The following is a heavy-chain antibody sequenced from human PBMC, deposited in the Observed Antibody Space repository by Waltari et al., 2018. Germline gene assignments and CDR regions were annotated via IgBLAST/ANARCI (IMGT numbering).Heavy chain of an antibody. J-gene: IGHJ5*02. D-gene: IGHD6-13*01. CDR3: ARGSSSWYGSGWFDP. CDR2: IYHSGST. CDR1: GYSISRGYY. Sequence: QVQLQESGPGLVKPSETLSLTCAVSGYSISRGYYWGWIRQPPGKGLEWIGSIYHSGSTYYNPSLKSRVTISVDTSKNQFSLKLSSVTAADTAVYYCARGSSSWYGSGWFDPWGQGTLVTVSS. V-gene: IGHV4-38-2*01.